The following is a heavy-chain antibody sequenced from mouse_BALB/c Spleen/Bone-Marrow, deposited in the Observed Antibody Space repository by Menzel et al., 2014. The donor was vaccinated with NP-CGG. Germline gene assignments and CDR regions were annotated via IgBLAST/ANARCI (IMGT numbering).Heavy chain of an antibody. CDR1: GYTFTDYY. CDR3: ARGGYGSIYGALDY. D-gene: IGHD1-1*01. CDR2: INPNNGDT. V-gene: IGHV1-26*01. Sequence: EVKLLESGPELVKPGASVKMSCKASGYTFTDYYMKWVKQSRGKSLEWIGDINPNNGDTFYNQKFTGKATLTVDKSSSTAYMQLNSLTSEDSAVYYCARGGYGSIYGALDYWGQGTSVTVSS. J-gene: IGHJ4*01.